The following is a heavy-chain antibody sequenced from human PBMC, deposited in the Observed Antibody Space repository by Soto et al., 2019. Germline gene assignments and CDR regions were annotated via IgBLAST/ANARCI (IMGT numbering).Heavy chain of an antibody. CDR2: IFSNDEK. J-gene: IGHJ4*02. CDR1: GFSLSNARMG. Sequence: SGPTLVNPTETLTLTCTVSGFSLSNARMGVSWIRQPPGKALEWLAHIFSNDEKSYSTSLKSRLTISKDTSKSQVVLTMTNMDPVDTATYYCARIPYYYDSSGYYDYWGQGTLVTVSS. V-gene: IGHV2-26*01. CDR3: ARIPYYYDSSGYYDY. D-gene: IGHD3-22*01.